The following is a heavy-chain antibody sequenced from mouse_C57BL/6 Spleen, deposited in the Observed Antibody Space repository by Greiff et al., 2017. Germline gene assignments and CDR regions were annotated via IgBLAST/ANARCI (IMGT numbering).Heavy chain of an antibody. Sequence: VQLPQSGAELVKPGASVKLSCPASGFNLHDYYMQWVKQRTEQGLEWIGRIDPEDSETKYAPKFQGKATITADTSSNTAYLLLSSLTSEDTAVYYCARPDSNYENYFDDWGQGTTLTVSS. D-gene: IGHD2-5*01. J-gene: IGHJ2*01. CDR1: GFNLHDYY. CDR3: ARPDSNYENYFDD. CDR2: IDPEDSET. V-gene: IGHV14-2*01.